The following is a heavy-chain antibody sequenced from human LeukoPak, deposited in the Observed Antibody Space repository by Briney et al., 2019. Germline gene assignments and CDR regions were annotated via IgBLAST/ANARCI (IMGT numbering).Heavy chain of an antibody. CDR1: SGSISSGSYY. CDR3: ARAVSGYHRPAFDI. V-gene: IGHV4-61*02. D-gene: IGHD5-12*01. CDR2: IYTSGST. Sequence: SETLSLTCTVSSGSISSGSYYWSWIRQPAGKGLEWIGRIYTSGSTNYNPSLKSRVTISVDASKNQFSLKLSSVTAADTAVYYCARAVSGYHRPAFDIWGQGTMVTVSS. J-gene: IGHJ3*02.